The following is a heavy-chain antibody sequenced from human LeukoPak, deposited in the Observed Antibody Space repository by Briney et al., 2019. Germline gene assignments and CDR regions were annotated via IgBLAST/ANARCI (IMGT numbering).Heavy chain of an antibody. Sequence: PGGSLRLSCAASGFSFNSYAMTWVRQAPGKGLEWVSIISSNAESTYYADSVKGRYTISRDNSKNTLYLQMNSLRAEDTAVYHCAKDWGGQWLLDAFDIWGQGTMVTVSS. CDR2: ISSNAEST. CDR1: GFSFNSYA. J-gene: IGHJ3*02. D-gene: IGHD3-22*01. CDR3: AKDWGGQWLLDAFDI. V-gene: IGHV3-23*01.